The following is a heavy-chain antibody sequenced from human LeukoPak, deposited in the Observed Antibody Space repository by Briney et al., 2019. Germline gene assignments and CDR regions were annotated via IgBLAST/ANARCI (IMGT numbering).Heavy chain of an antibody. V-gene: IGHV3-7*01. CDR3: ARDFRPYYYDSSGSPNWFDP. CDR1: GFTFSSYW. CDR2: IKQGGSEK. J-gene: IGHJ5*02. Sequence: GGSLRLSCAASGFTFSSYWMSWVRQAPGKGLEWVANIKQGGSEKYYVDSVKGRFTISRDSAKNSLYLQMNSLRAEDTAVYYCARDFRPYYYDSSGSPNWFDPWGQGTLVTVSS. D-gene: IGHD3-22*01.